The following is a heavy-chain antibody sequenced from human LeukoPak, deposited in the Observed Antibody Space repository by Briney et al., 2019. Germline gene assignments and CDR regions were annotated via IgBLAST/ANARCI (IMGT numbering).Heavy chain of an antibody. CDR2: VAYDGINI. CDR1: GFTFSRYD. J-gene: IGHJ5*02. CDR3: ARVGTGIPRGGFDP. V-gene: IGHV3-30*03. D-gene: IGHD2-21*01. Sequence: GGSLRLSCAASGFTFSRYDMHWVRQAPGKGLEWVAHVAYDGINIHYGESVKGRFTASRDNSRNKVYLQMNSLTTEDTAFYYCARVGTGIPRGGFDPWGQGTLVTVSS.